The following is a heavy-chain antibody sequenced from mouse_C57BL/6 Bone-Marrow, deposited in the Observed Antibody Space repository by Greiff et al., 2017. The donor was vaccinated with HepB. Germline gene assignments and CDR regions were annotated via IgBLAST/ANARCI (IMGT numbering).Heavy chain of an antibody. CDR1: GYSITSGYD. D-gene: IGHD2-3*01. CDR3: ARGDLLDAMDY. Sequence: EVQRVESGPGMVKPSQSLSLTCTVTGYSITSGYDWHWIRHFPGNKLEWMGYISYSGSTNYNPSLKSRISITHDTSKNHFFLKLNSVTTEDTATYYCARGDLLDAMDYWGQGTSVTVSS. CDR2: ISYSGST. J-gene: IGHJ4*01. V-gene: IGHV3-1*01.